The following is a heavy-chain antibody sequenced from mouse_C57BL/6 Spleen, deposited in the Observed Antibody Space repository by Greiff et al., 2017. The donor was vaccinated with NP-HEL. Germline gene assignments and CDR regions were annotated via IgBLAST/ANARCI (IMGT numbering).Heavy chain of an antibody. Sequence: QVQLQQSGAELARPGASVKMSCKASGYTFTSYTMHWVKQRPGQGLEWIGYINPSSGYTKYNQKFKDKATLTADKSSSTAYMQLSSLTSEDSAVYYCARGNYDYDEGYWYFDVWGTGTTVTVSS. CDR3: ARGNYDYDEGYWYFDV. D-gene: IGHD2-4*01. CDR2: INPSSGYT. J-gene: IGHJ1*03. CDR1: GYTFTSYT. V-gene: IGHV1-4*01.